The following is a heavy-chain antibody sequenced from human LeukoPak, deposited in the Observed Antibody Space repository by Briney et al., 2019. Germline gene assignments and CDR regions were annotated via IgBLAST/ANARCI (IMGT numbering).Heavy chain of an antibody. Sequence: GGSLRLSCAASGFTFSSYWMSWVRQAPGKGLEWVANIKQDGSEKYYVDSVKGRFTISRDISKNTLYLQMNSLRAEDTAVYYCAKDRSSSWSRFFDYWGQGALVTVSS. CDR2: IKQDGSEK. CDR1: GFTFSSYW. J-gene: IGHJ4*02. CDR3: AKDRSSSWSRFFDY. D-gene: IGHD6-13*01. V-gene: IGHV3-7*01.